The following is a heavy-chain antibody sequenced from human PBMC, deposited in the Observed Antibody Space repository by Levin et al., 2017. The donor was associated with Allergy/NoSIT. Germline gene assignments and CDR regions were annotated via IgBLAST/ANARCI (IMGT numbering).Heavy chain of an antibody. CDR1: GFTFSSYA. CDR3: AKDLPIDDFWSGYTARRAQPFDY. D-gene: IGHD3-3*01. CDR2: ISGSGGST. V-gene: IGHV3-23*01. Sequence: LSLTCAASGFTFSSYAMSWVRQAPGKGLEWVSAISGSGGSTYYADSVKGRFTISRDNSKNTLYLQMNSLRAEDTAVYYCAKDLPIDDFWSGYTARRAQPFDYWGQGTLVTVSS. J-gene: IGHJ4*02.